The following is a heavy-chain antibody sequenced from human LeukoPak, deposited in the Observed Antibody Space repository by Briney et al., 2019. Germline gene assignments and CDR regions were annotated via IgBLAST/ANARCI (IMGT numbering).Heavy chain of an antibody. V-gene: IGHV4-39*01. D-gene: IGHD6-13*01. CDR3: ARHGSIATGAFTY. CDR1: GGSISRSSYY. Sequence: SETLFLTCSVSGGSISRSSYYWGWTRQPPGKGLEWIGSIYYSGSTYYNPSLKSRVTISVDTSRNQFSLKLGSVTAADTAVYYCARHGSIATGAFTYWGQGTLVTVSS. CDR2: IYYSGST. J-gene: IGHJ4*02.